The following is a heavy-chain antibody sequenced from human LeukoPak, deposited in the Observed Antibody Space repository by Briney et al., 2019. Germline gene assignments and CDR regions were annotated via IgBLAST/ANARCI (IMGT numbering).Heavy chain of an antibody. Sequence: PSETLSLTCTVSGGSISSSSYYWSWIRQPPGKGLEWIGYIYYSGSTNYNPSLKSRVTISVDTSKNQFSLKLSSVTAADTAVYYCAGDYDSSGYAFDYWGQGTLVTVSS. D-gene: IGHD3-22*01. CDR3: AGDYDSSGYAFDY. V-gene: IGHV4-61*01. CDR1: GGSISSSSYY. CDR2: IYYSGST. J-gene: IGHJ4*02.